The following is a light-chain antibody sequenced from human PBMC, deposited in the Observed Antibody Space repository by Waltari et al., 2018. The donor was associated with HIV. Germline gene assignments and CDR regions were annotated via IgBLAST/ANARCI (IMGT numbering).Light chain of an antibody. CDR3: CSYGSSATFVV. J-gene: IGLJ2*01. Sequence: QSALTQPASVSGSPGQSITISCTETRSDVGNYTLVSWYQQYTGKAPKLLMYEVTKRPSGVSSRFSGSKSGNTASLTISDLQSEDEANYYCCSYGSSATFVVFGGGTRVTV. V-gene: IGLV2-23*02. CDR2: EVT. CDR1: RSDVGNYTL.